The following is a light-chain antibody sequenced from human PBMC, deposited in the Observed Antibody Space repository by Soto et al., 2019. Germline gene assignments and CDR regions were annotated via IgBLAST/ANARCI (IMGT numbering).Light chain of an antibody. V-gene: IGLV2-14*03. CDR2: DVT. J-gene: IGLJ1*01. Sequence: QSALTQPASVSASPGQSITISCTGTSSDVGAYNHVSWYQQYPGKAPKVLIYDVTNRPSGVSNRFSGSKSGNTASLTISGLQAEDEADYYCSSYTTGTLEGVFGTGTKVTVL. CDR1: SSDVGAYNH. CDR3: SSYTTGTLEGV.